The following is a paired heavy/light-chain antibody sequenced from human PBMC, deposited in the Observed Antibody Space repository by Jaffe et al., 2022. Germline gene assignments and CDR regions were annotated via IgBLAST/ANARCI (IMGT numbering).Heavy chain of an antibody. D-gene: IGHD3-10*01. CDR3: ARGASGGFGELFSYYMDV. J-gene: IGHJ6*03. Sequence: QVQLQESGPGLVKPSETLSLTCAVSGYSISSGYYWGWIRQPPGKGLEWIGSIYHSGSTYYNPSLKSRVTISVDTSKNQFSLKLSSVTAADTAVYYCARGASGGFGELFSYYMDVWGKGTTVTVSS. V-gene: IGHV4-38-2*01. CDR2: IYHSGST. CDR1: GYSISSGYY.
Light chain of an antibody. Sequence: AIQLTQSPSSLSASVGDRVTITCRASQGISSALAWYQQKPGKAPKLLIYDASSLESGVPSRFSGSGSGTDFTLTISSLQPEDFATYYCQQFNNYFSITFGQGTRLEIK. CDR3: QQFNNYFSIT. V-gene: IGKV1D-13*01. CDR2: DAS. J-gene: IGKJ5*01. CDR1: QGISSA.